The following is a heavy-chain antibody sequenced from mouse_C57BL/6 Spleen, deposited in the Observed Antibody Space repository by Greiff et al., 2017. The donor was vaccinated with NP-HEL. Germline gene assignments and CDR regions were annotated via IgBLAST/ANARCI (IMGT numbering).Heavy chain of an antibody. J-gene: IGHJ4*01. CDR3: AREGYGSSRYAMDY. CDR1: GYTFTDYY. D-gene: IGHD1-1*01. Sequence: QVQLQQSGAELVKPGASVKISCKASGYTFTDYYINWVKQRPGQGLEWIGKIGPGSGSTYYNEKFKGKATLTADKSASTAYMQLSSLISEDAAVNFCAREGYGSSRYAMDYWGQGTSVTVAS. V-gene: IGHV1-77*01. CDR2: IGPGSGST.